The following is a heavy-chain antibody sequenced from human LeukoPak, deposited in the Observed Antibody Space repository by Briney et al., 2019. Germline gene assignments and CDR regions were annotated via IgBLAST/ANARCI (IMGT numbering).Heavy chain of an antibody. CDR3: ARDRGASRNYVFWY. V-gene: IGHV1-18*04. D-gene: IGHD3-3*01. CDR1: GYTFTGYY. Sequence: GASVKVSCKASGYTFTGYYMHWVRQAPGQGLEWMGWISAYNGNTNYAQKLQGRVTMTTDTSTSTAYMELRSLRSDDTAVYYCARDRGASRNYVFWYWGQGTLVTVSS. J-gene: IGHJ4*02. CDR2: ISAYNGNT.